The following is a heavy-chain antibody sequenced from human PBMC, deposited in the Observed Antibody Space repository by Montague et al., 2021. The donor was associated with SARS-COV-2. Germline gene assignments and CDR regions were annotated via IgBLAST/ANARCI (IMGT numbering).Heavy chain of an antibody. CDR3: ARVGNYLGVY. J-gene: IGHJ4*02. D-gene: IGHD3-10*01. CDR2: IHYSGST. V-gene: IGHV4-59*01. CDR1: GGSLSSFY. Sequence: SETLSLTCSVSGGSLSSFYWSWIRQPPGKGLEYIGYIHYSGSTNFSPSLNSRVSISLDTSMNQFSLNLRSVTTADTAVYYCARVGNYLGVYWGQGILVTVSS.